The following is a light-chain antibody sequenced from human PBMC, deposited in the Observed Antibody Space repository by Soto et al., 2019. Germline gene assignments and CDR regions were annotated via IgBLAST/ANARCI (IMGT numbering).Light chain of an antibody. CDR2: DTS. V-gene: IGKV3D-20*01. CDR3: QQYGSSPS. CDR1: QRVSDGF. J-gene: IGKJ1*01. Sequence: IVLTQSPATMSLSTGERATLYCGARQRVSDGFLAWYQQKPGLETRLILYDTSFRATGIPDRFSGSGSGTDFTLTISRLDPEDFAVYYCQQYGSSPSFGQGTKVEIK.